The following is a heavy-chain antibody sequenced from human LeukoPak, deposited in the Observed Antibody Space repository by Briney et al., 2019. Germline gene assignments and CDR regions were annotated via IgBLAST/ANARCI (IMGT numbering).Heavy chain of an antibody. CDR3: ARQRADDFWSGYYPGAFDI. CDR2: IYYSGST. V-gene: IGHV4-39*01. D-gene: IGHD3-3*01. J-gene: IGHJ3*02. Sequence: KSSETLSLTCTVAAGSISSSSYYWGWIRQPPRKGLEWSGRIYYSGSTSHHPTLKSRVTMSVATSKNQCSLKLSSVTAADTAVYYGARQRADDFWSGYYPGAFDIWGQGTMVTVSS. CDR1: AGSISSSSYY.